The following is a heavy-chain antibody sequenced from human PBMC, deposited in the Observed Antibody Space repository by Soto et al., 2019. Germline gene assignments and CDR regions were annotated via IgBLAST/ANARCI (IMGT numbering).Heavy chain of an antibody. CDR1: GGSIGSFY. V-gene: IGHV4-59*01. D-gene: IGHD3-22*01. J-gene: IGHJ4*02. Sequence: QVQLQESGPGLVKPSETLSLTCTVSGGSIGSFYWSWIRQPPGKGLEWIGYVYYSGSTNYNPSLKSRVTSLVDTSKNQCSLSLSSVTAADTAVYYCARDYRYAGFDSTGYYYGGHFDSWGQGTLVTVSS. CDR3: ARDYRYAGFDSTGYYYGGHFDS. CDR2: VYYSGST.